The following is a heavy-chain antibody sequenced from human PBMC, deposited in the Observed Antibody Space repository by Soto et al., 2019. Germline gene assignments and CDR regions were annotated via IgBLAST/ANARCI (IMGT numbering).Heavy chain of an antibody. CDR3: ARDLSGGNYYYHGLDA. CDR1: GFTFRSYA. J-gene: IGHJ6*01. Sequence: PGGSLRLSCAASGFTFRSYAMSWVRQAPGKGLEWFSATSGSGGNTYYADSVKGRITISRDNSKNTMYLHMNSLGAEATAVYYCARDLSGGNYYYHGLDAWGQGTTVT. D-gene: IGHD1-1*01. CDR2: TSGSGGNT. V-gene: IGHV3-23*01.